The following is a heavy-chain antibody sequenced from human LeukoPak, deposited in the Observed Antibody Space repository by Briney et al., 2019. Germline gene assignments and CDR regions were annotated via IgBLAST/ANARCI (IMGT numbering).Heavy chain of an antibody. J-gene: IGHJ6*04. V-gene: IGHV3-9*01. D-gene: IGHD5-12*01. Sequence: GRSLRLSCAASGFTFDDYAMHWVRQAPGKGLEWVSGISWNSGSIGYADSVKGRFTISRDNAKNSLYLQMNSLRAEDTALYYCAKDIRGPRGEVAPSSGMDVWGKGTTVTVSS. CDR3: AKDIRGPRGEVAPSSGMDV. CDR2: ISWNSGSI. CDR1: GFTFDDYA.